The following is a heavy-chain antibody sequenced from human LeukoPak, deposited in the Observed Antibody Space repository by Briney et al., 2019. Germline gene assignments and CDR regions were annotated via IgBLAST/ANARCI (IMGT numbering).Heavy chain of an antibody. CDR1: GGSISSGDYY. CDR2: IYYSGST. CDR3: ARDFLGIGFGEP. V-gene: IGHV4-30-4*01. Sequence: SETLSLTCTVSGGSISSGDYYWSWIRQPPGKGLEWIGYIYYSGSTYYNPSLKSRVTISVDTSKNQFSLKLSSVTAADTAVYYCARDFLGIGFGEPWGQGTLVTVSS. D-gene: IGHD3-10*01. J-gene: IGHJ5*02.